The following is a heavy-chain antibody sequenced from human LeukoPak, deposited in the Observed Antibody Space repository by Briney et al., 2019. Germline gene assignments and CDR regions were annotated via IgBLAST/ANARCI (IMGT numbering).Heavy chain of an antibody. J-gene: IGHJ4*02. V-gene: IGHV3-74*01. Sequence: GGSLRLSCAASGFTFGSYWMHWVRQAPGKGLVWVSLINSDGSSTTYSDSVKGRFTISRGNAKNTLYLQMNSLRAEDTAVYYCARDLKYTPDYWGQGTLVTVSS. CDR1: GFTFGSYW. CDR2: INSDGSST. D-gene: IGHD5-18*01. CDR3: ARDLKYTPDY.